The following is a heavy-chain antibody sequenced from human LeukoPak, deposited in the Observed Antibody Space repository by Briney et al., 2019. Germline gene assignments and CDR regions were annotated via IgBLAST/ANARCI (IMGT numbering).Heavy chain of an antibody. Sequence: PSETLSLTCTVSGYSINSGYYWGWIRQPPGKGLEWIGSIYHSGTTYYNPSLKSRVTISVDRSKNQFSLKLSSVTAADTAVYYCARRLVGWLPNAFDIWGQGTMVTVSS. V-gene: IGHV4-38-2*02. CDR3: ARRLVGWLPNAFDI. CDR1: GYSINSGYY. J-gene: IGHJ3*02. CDR2: IYHSGTT. D-gene: IGHD5-24*01.